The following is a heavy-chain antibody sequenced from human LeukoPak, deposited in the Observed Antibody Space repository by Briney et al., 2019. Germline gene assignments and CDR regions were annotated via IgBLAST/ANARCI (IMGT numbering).Heavy chain of an antibody. CDR2: ISGSGANT. CDR1: GFTFSSYA. Sequence: SGGSLRLSCAASGFTFSSYAMNWVRQAPGKGLEWVSAISGSGANTYYADSLKGRFTISRDNSKNTLYLLMNSLRADDTAVYYCARGQHRWDYSHNLMSFWGQGTLVTVSS. V-gene: IGHV3-23*01. J-gene: IGHJ3*01. CDR3: ARGQHRWDYSHNLMSF. D-gene: IGHD4-11*01.